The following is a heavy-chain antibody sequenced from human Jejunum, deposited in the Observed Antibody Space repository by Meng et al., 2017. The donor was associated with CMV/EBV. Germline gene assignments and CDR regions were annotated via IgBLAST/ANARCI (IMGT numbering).Heavy chain of an antibody. CDR1: GFSFSTYS. CDR2: IRLDATDK. V-gene: IGHV3-30*02. CDR3: ARDVPDHYSPNY. D-gene: IGHD4-11*01. J-gene: IGHJ4*02. Sequence: QMQLVESGGGVVQPGGSLRLSCAASGFSFSTYSMYWGRQAPGKGLEWVSFIRLDATDKFYADSVKGRFTISRDNSKNMLYLQMSSLRTEDTAVYYCARDVPDHYSPNYWGQVTLVTVSS.